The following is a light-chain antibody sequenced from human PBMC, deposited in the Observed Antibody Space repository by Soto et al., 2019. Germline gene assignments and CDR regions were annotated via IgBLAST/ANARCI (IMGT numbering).Light chain of an antibody. CDR1: QTISSW. CDR2: AAS. CDR3: QQLNRYPIT. V-gene: IGKV1-9*01. J-gene: IGKJ5*01. Sequence: DIQLTQSPSTLYGSVGDRVTIPCRASQTISSWLAWYQQKPGKAPKILIYAASTLHSGVPSRCSGSGAWTDCTLTISSLQPEDFDTDFCQQLNRYPITFGQGTRLEIK.